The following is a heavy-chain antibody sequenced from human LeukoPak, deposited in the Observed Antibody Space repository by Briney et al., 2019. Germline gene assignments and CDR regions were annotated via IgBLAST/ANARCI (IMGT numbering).Heavy chain of an antibody. CDR2: IYHSGST. Sequence: SETLSLTCAVSGGSISSGGYSWSWIRQPPGKGLEWIGYIYHSGSTYYNPSLKSRVTISVDRSKNQFFLKLSSVTAADTAVYYCAREGSGDILTGHDAFDIWGQGTMVTVSS. CDR3: AREGSGDILTGHDAFDI. D-gene: IGHD3-9*01. V-gene: IGHV4-30-2*01. CDR1: GGSISSGGYS. J-gene: IGHJ3*02.